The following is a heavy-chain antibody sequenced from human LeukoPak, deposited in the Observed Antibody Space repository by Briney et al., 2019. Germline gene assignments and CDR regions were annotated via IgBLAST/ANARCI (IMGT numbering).Heavy chain of an antibody. CDR2: IIPILGIA. D-gene: IGHD3-22*01. CDR3: ARDPIPYYYDSSGYSGDY. Sequence: AASVTVSCTASGGTFSSYAISWVRQAPGQGLEWMGRIIPILGIANYAQKFQGRVTITADKSTSTAYMELSSLRSEDTAVYYCARDPIPYYYDSSGYSGDYWGQGTLVTVSS. CDR1: GGTFSSYA. V-gene: IGHV1-69*04. J-gene: IGHJ4*02.